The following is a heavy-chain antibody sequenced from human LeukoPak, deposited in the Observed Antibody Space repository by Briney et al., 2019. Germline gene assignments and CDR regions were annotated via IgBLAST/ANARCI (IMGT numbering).Heavy chain of an antibody. CDR2: IYYSGST. J-gene: IGHJ4*02. CDR3: ARVTRWAGLDF. V-gene: IGHV4-30-4*01. Sequence: SQTLSLTCNVSGGSISSGAKYWSWIRQPPGKGLEWIGYIYYSGSTYYNPSLKSRLTISVDTSENQFSLHLTSVTAADTAVYFCARVTRWAGLDFWGQGTLVTVSS. D-gene: IGHD2-21*02. CDR1: GGSISSGAKY.